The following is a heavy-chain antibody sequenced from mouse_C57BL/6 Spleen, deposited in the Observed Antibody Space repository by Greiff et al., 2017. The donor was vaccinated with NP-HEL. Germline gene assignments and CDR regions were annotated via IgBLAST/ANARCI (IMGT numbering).Heavy chain of an antibody. Sequence: VQLQQSGPGLVQPSQSLSITCTVSGFSLTSYGVHWVRQSPGKGLEWLGVIWSGGSTDYNAAFISRLSISKDNSKSRVFFKMNSLQADDTAIYYCLLGGFAYWGQGTLVTVSA. V-gene: IGHV2-2*01. CDR1: GFSLTSYG. CDR3: LLGGFAY. J-gene: IGHJ3*01. D-gene: IGHD1-1*01. CDR2: IWSGGST.